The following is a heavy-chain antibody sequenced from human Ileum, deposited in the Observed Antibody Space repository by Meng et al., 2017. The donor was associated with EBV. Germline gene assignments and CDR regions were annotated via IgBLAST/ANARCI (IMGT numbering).Heavy chain of an antibody. CDR2: IYHTGTT. CDR1: GGSIRSTNW. D-gene: IGHD6-13*01. V-gene: IGHV4-4*02. J-gene: IGHJ4*02. Sequence: QVHLQESGPGPVKPSGTLSVTGVVSGGSIRSTNWWPWVRQAPGKGLEWIGEIYHTGTTNYNPSLKSRVTMSLDQSKNQFSMKLTSVTAADTAVYFCAREVSNTSSWGSFDYWGQGALVTVSS. CDR3: AREVSNTSSWGSFDY.